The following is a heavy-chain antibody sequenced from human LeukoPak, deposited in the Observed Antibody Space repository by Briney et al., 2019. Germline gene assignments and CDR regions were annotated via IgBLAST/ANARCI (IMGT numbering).Heavy chain of an antibody. CDR3: ARVVYSSSWFPVYYFDY. CDR2: IYYSGST. CDR1: GGSISSGDYH. J-gene: IGHJ4*02. D-gene: IGHD6-13*01. Sequence: SQTLSLTCTVSGGSISSGDYHWNWIRQPPGKGLEWIGYIYYSGSTYYNPSLKSRVTISVDTSKNQFSLKLSSVTAADTAVYYCARVVYSSSWFPVYYFDYWGQGTLVTVSS. V-gene: IGHV4-30-4*08.